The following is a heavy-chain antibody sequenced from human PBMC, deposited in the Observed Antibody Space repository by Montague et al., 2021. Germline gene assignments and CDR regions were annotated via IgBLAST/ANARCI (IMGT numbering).Heavy chain of an antibody. CDR3: ARRLGIRAPFDY. CDR2: ICDSGTT. CDR1: GGSISGFY. Sequence: SETLSLTCTVTGGSISGFYWSWIRQSPEKGLEWIGYICDSGTTNYNPSLKSRVTISADTSMNQFSLNLRSVTAADTAVYFCARRLGIRAPFDYWGQGTLVTVSS. V-gene: IGHV4-59*08. D-gene: IGHD7-27*01. J-gene: IGHJ4*02.